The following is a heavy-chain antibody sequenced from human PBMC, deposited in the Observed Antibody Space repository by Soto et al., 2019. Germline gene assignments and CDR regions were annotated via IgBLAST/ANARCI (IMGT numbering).Heavy chain of an antibody. D-gene: IGHD3-10*01. V-gene: IGHV5-51*01. CDR3: ARLRGDENGVEV. J-gene: IGHJ6*02. CDR2: IYPGDSDT. Sequence: SLKISWKGFGYDFTKDWIGWVRQMPGKGLEWMGIIYPGDSDTRYSPSFIGQVTFSADKSINTAYLQWSSLKASDTAMYYVARLRGDENGVEVWGPGTTVTVSS. CDR1: GYDFTKDW.